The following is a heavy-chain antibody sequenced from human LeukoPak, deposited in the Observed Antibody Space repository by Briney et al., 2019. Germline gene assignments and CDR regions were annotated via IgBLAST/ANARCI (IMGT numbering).Heavy chain of an antibody. CDR1: GGSFSGYY. V-gene: IGHV3-11*01. CDR3: ARPEVVAGTYYYYYYMDV. Sequence: LSLTCADYGGSFSGYYMSWIRQAPGKGLERVSYISSSGATVYYADSVKGRFTISRDNAKNSLYLQMNSLRDEDTARYYCARPEVVAGTYYYYYYMDVWGNGTTVTASS. D-gene: IGHD2-15*01. J-gene: IGHJ6*03. CDR2: ISSSGATV.